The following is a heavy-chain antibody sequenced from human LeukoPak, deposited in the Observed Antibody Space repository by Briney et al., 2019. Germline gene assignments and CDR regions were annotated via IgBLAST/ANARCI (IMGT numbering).Heavy chain of an antibody. D-gene: IGHD2-2*01. CDR2: TYYRTKWYN. J-gene: IGHJ6*02. Sequence: SQTLSLTCAISGDSVSSNSSAWNWISPSPSRGLEWLGRTYYRTKWYNDYAVSVKSRITINPDTSKNQFSLQLNSVTPEDTAVYYCARSRSSGVVVPAAIGYYYGMDVWGQGTTVTVSS. CDR3: ARSRSSGVVVPAAIGYYYGMDV. CDR1: GDSVSSNSSA. V-gene: IGHV6-1*01.